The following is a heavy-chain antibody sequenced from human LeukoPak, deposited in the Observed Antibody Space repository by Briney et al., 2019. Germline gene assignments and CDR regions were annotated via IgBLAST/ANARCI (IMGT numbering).Heavy chain of an antibody. CDR3: AKGATVTARYYYYYMDV. Sequence: GGSLRLSCAASGFTFSDYNMRWIRQAPGKGLEWVSSISRSGSTKYYADSVKGRFTISRDNAKNSLFLQMNSLRAEDTAVYYCAKGATVTARYYYYYMDVWGKGTTVTVSS. J-gene: IGHJ6*03. V-gene: IGHV3-11*04. CDR1: GFTFSDYN. CDR2: ISRSGSTK. D-gene: IGHD4-11*01.